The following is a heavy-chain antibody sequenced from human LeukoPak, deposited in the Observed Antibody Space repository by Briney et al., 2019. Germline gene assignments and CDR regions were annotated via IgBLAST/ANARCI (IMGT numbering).Heavy chain of an antibody. CDR2: IDPSDYYS. D-gene: IGHD3-10*01. CDR3: AREPMVRGVNIDY. J-gene: IGHJ4*02. CDR1: GYSFTSYW. Sequence: HGESLNISCKGSGYSFTSYWISWVRQLPGKGLEWMERIDPSDYYSNYSPSFQGHGTISADKATNTAYLGWSSLKASDSAMYYCAREPMVRGVNIDYWGQGTLVTVCS. V-gene: IGHV5-10-1*01.